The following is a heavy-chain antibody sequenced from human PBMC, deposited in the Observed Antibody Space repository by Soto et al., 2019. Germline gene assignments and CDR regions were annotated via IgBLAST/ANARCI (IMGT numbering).Heavy chain of an antibody. CDR2: ISSSSSTI. J-gene: IGHJ5*02. V-gene: IGHV3-48*02. D-gene: IGHD3-22*01. Sequence: EVQLVESGGGLVQPGGSLRLSCAASGFTFSSYSMNWVRQAPGKGLEWVSYISSSSSTIYYADSVKGRFTISRDNAKNSLFLQMNSMRDEDTAVYYCARDRAYYYDSSGPNCFDPWCQGTLVTVSS. CDR3: ARDRAYYYDSSGPNCFDP. CDR1: GFTFSSYS.